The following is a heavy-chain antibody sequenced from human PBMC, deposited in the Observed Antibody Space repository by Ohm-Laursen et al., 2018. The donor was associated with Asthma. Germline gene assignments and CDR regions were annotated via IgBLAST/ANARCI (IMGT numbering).Heavy chain of an antibody. CDR1: GFTFSSYD. Sequence: GSLRLSCAASGFTFSSYDMHWVRQATGKGLEWVSAIGTAGDTYYPGSVKGRFTISRENAKNSLYLQMNSLRAGDTAVYYCARGVGGRGFYYYGMDVWGQGTTVTVSS. V-gene: IGHV3-13*01. D-gene: IGHD1-26*01. CDR3: ARGVGGRGFYYYGMDV. J-gene: IGHJ6*02. CDR2: IGTAGDT.